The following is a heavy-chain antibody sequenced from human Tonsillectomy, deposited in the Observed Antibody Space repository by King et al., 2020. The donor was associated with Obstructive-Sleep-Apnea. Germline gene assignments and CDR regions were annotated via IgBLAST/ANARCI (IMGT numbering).Heavy chain of an antibody. CDR1: GGSISSYY. V-gene: IGHV4-59*01. CDR2: IYYSGST. Sequence: QLQESGPGLVKPSETLSLTCTVSGGSISSYYWSWIRQPPGKGLEWMGYIYYSGSTNYNPSLKSRVTISVDTSKNQFSLKLSSVTAADTAVYYCAREYSYGAFDIWGQGTMVTVSS. CDR3: AREYSYGAFDI. D-gene: IGHD5-18*01. J-gene: IGHJ3*02.